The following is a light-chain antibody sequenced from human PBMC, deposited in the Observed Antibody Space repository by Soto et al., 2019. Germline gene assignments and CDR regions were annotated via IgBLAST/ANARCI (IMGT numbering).Light chain of an antibody. CDR1: SSDVGGYNY. J-gene: IGLJ3*02. V-gene: IGLV2-14*01. CDR2: EVS. CDR3: SSYTSSSTRE. Sequence: QSVLTQPASVSGSPGPSITISCPGTSSDVGGYNYVSWYQQHPGKAPKLMIYEVSNRPSGVSNRFSGSKSGNTASLTISGLQAEDEADYYCSSYTSSSTREFGGGTKLNVL.